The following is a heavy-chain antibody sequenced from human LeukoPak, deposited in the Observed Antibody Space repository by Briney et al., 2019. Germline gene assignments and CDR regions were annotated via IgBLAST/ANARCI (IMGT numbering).Heavy chain of an antibody. CDR3: AKQQLVRCFDY. CDR1: GGSITSSSYY. J-gene: IGHJ4*02. V-gene: IGHV4-39*01. D-gene: IGHD6-13*01. CDR2: IFYSGST. Sequence: KPSETLSLTCTVSGGSITSSSYYWGWIRQPPGKGLEWIGSIFYSGSTDYNPSLKSRVTISVDTSKTQFSLKLSSVTAADTAVYYCAKQQLVRCFDYWGQGTLVTVSS.